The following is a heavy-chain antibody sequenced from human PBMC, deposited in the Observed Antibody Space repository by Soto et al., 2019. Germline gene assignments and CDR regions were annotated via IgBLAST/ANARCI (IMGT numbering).Heavy chain of an antibody. V-gene: IGHV3-43*01. J-gene: IGHJ4*02. D-gene: IGHD6-25*01. CDR2: ISWDGGST. Sequence: DVQLVESGGVVVQPGGSLRLSCAASGFTFDDYTMHWVRQAPGKGLEWVSLISWDGGSTYYADSVKGRFTISRDNSKNSLYLQMNSLRTEDTALYYCAKDGDSSGPFDYWGQGTLVTVSS. CDR1: GFTFDDYT. CDR3: AKDGDSSGPFDY.